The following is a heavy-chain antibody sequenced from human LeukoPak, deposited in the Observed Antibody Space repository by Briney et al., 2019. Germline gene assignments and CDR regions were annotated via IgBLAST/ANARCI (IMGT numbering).Heavy chain of an antibody. J-gene: IGHJ4*02. CDR3: ARETTGRGGTDY. CDR1: VSTFTGYY. D-gene: IGHD1-14*01. CDR2: INPDSGAT. Sequence: ASVKVSCKASVSTFTGYYIHWVRQAPGQGLEWMGWINPDSGATNYAQKFQGRVTLTGDTSISTAYMEVSGLRSGDTAVYYCARETTGRGGTDYRGQGTLVTVSS. V-gene: IGHV1-2*02.